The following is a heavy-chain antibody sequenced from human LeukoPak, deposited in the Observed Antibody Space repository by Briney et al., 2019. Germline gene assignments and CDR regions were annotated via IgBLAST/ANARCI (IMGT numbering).Heavy chain of an antibody. CDR1: GYTFTGYY. CDR2: INPNSGGT. V-gene: IGHV1-2*02. CDR3: ASVGYCGGDCYDNWFDP. D-gene: IGHD2-21*02. Sequence: ASVKVSCKASGYTFTGYYMHWVRQAPGQGLEWMGWINPNSGGTNYAQKFQGRVTMTRDTSIGTAYMELSRLRSDDTAVYYCASVGYCGGDCYDNWFDPWGQGTLVTVSS. J-gene: IGHJ5*02.